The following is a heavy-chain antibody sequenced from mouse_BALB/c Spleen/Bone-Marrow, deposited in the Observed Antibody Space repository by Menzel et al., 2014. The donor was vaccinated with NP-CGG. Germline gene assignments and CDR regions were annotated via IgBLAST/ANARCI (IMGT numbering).Heavy chain of an antibody. CDR1: GYTFTDYY. J-gene: IGHJ4*01. V-gene: IGHV1-84*02. CDR3: ANLGRYAMDY. Sequence: VQLVESGPELVKPGASVKISCKASGYTFTDYYINWVKQKPGQGLEWIGWIYPGSGSTKYNEKFKGNATLTVDTSSSTAYMQLSSLTSEDTAVYFCANLGRYAMDYWGQGTSVTVSS. CDR2: IYPGSGST. D-gene: IGHD3-1*01.